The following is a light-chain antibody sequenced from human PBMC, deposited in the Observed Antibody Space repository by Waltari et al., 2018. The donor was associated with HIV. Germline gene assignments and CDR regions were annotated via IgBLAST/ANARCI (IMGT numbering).Light chain of an antibody. CDR3: MQALQRPLT. CDR1: RSLLETNGYHF. V-gene: IGKV2-28*01. Sequence: DIVMTQSPLALVVTPGEPASISCRSSRSLLETNGYHFLQWYVQKAGQSPQLLMFLTSKRASGVPDRFSCSGSGTDFTLRISSVQAEDVGVYYCMQALQRPLTFGGGTKVEIK. CDR2: LTS. J-gene: IGKJ4*01.